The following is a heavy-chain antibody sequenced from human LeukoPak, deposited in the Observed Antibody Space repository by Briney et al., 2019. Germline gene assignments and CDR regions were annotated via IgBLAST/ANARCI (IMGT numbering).Heavy chain of an antibody. Sequence: SETLSLTCTVSGGSISSGSYYWSWIRQPAGKGLEWIGRIYTSGSTNYNPSLKSRVTISVDTSKNQFSLKLSSVTAADTAVYYCARAVFGVVISHYYYYMDVWSKGTTVTVSS. D-gene: IGHD3-3*01. J-gene: IGHJ6*03. CDR3: ARAVFGVVISHYYYYMDV. V-gene: IGHV4-61*02. CDR1: GGSISSGSYY. CDR2: IYTSGST.